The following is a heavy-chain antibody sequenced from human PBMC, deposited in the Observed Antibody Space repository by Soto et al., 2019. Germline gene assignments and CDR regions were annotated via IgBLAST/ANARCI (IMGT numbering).Heavy chain of an antibody. D-gene: IGHD6-19*01. CDR1: GFTFSSYA. CDR2: ISGSGGST. V-gene: IGHV3-23*01. CDR3: ANTHVRSGWSNYYYMDV. Sequence: GGSLRLSCAASGFTFSSYAMSWVRQAPGKGLEWVSAISGSGGSTYYADSVKGRFTISRDNSKNTLYLQMNSLRAEDTAVNYCANTHVRSGWSNYYYMDVWGKGTTVTVSS. J-gene: IGHJ6*03.